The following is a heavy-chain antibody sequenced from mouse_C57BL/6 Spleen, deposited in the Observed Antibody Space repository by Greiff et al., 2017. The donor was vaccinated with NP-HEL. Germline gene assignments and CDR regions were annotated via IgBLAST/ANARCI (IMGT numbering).Heavy chain of an antibody. D-gene: IGHD2-5*01. Sequence: VQLKESGPGLVKPSQSLSLTCSVTGYSITSGYYWNWIRQFPGTKLEWMGFIRSDGRNNSNPSLPNRISLTRDTSKNQFFLKLNSVTTEDTATYYCAREYYSIFAYWGQGTLVTVSA. CDR1: GYSITSGYY. V-gene: IGHV3-6*01. CDR2: IRSDGRN. CDR3: AREYYSIFAY. J-gene: IGHJ3*01.